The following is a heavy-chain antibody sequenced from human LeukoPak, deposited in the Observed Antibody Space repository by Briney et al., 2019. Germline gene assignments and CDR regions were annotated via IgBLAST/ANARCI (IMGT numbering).Heavy chain of an antibody. Sequence: GGSLRLSCAASGFTVSSNYMSWVRQAPGKGLEWVSVIYSGGSTYYADSVKGRFTISRDNAKNTLYLQMNSLRAEDTAVYYCVREAPATGDWYLDLWGRDTLVTVSS. V-gene: IGHV3-53*01. CDR2: IYSGGST. CDR1: GFTVSSNY. J-gene: IGHJ2*01. CDR3: VREAPATGDWYLDL. D-gene: IGHD7-27*01.